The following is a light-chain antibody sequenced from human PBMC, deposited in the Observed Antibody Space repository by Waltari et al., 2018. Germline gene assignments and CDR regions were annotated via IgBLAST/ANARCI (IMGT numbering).Light chain of an antibody. V-gene: IGLV3-10*01. CDR3: YSTHSDGRLRV. J-gene: IGLJ3*02. Sequence: SYELTQPSSVSVSPGQTARITCSGDALPKKNVYWYQQKSGQAPVLVIYNDNKRPSGIAKRFSASSSGAMATLTISEAQVDDEADYYCYSTHSDGRLRVFGGGTKLTVL. CDR1: ALPKKN. CDR2: NDN.